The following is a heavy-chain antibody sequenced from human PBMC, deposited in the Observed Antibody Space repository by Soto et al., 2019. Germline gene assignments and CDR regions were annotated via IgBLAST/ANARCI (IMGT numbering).Heavy chain of an antibody. D-gene: IGHD6-13*01. J-gene: IGHJ4*02. CDR2: IIPIFGTA. Sequence: ASVKVSCKASGGTFSSYAISWVRQAPGQGLEWMGGIIPIFGTANYAQKFQGRVTITADKSTSTAYMELSSLRSEDTAVYYCARVVWSAAGTANFDYWGQGTLVTVS. CDR1: GGTFSSYA. CDR3: ARVVWSAAGTANFDY. V-gene: IGHV1-69*06.